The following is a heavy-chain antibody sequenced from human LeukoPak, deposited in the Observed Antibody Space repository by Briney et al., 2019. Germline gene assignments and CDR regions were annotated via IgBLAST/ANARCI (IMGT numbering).Heavy chain of an antibody. CDR2: INHSGST. V-gene: IGHV4-34*01. CDR3: ARGRMAARYYYYYMDV. CDR1: GGSFSGYY. J-gene: IGHJ6*03. D-gene: IGHD6-6*01. Sequence: PSETLSLTCAVYGGSFSGYYWSWIRQPPGKGLEWIGEINHSGSTIYNPSLKSRVTISVDTSKNQFSLKLSSVTAADTAVYYCARGRMAARYYYYYMDVWGKGTTVTVSS.